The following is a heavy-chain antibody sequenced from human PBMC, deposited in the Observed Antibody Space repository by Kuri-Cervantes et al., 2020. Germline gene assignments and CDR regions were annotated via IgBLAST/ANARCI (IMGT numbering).Heavy chain of an antibody. J-gene: IGHJ4*02. CDR3: AREALDYDSSGYYAG. D-gene: IGHD3-22*01. CDR1: GFTFSSYS. CDR2: ISSSSSTI. V-gene: IGHV3-48*01. Sequence: GESLKISCAASGFTFSSYSMNWVRQAPGKGLEWVSYISSSSSTIYYTDSVKGRFTISRDNAKNSLSLQMNSLRAEDTAVYYCAREALDYDSSGYYAGWGQGTLVTVSS.